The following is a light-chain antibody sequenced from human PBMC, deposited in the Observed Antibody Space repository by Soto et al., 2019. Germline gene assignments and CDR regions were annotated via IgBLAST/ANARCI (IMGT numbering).Light chain of an antibody. CDR3: TSYAGGNNV. V-gene: IGLV2-8*01. CDR2: EVN. J-gene: IGLJ1*01. Sequence: QSVLTQPPSASGSPGQSVTISCTGTSSDVGGYYYVSWYQQYPGKVPKLMVYEVNKRPSGVPDRFSGSKSGNTASLTVSGLQAEDEADYYCTSYAGGNNVFGTGTKLTVL. CDR1: SSDVGGYYY.